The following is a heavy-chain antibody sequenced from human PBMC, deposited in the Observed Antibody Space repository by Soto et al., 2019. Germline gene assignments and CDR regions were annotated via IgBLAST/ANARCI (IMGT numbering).Heavy chain of an antibody. Sequence: HEHLVQSGAEVKRPGASLKVSCKASGYSFTGYYIHWVRQAPGQGLEWMGWINPDSGATNYAQNFQGRVTLTSDTSISTASMDLTSLTSDDTAVYYCARGCSGGTCFLFDIWGQGTLVTVTS. V-gene: IGHV1-2*02. CDR1: GYSFTGYY. J-gene: IGHJ5*02. CDR3: ARGCSGGTCFLFDI. CDR2: INPDSGAT. D-gene: IGHD2-15*01.